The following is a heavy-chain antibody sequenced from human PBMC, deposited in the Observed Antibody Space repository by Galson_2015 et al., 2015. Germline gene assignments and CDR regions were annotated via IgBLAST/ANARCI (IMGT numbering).Heavy chain of an antibody. CDR1: GFTFDDYT. CDR2: ISWDGGST. Sequence: SLRLSCAASGFTFDDYTMHWVRQAPGKGLEWVSLISWDGGSTYYADSVKGRFTISRDNSKNSLYLQMNSLRTEDTALYYCAKDSGYSSAKDYFDYWGQGTLVTVSS. J-gene: IGHJ4*02. V-gene: IGHV3-43*01. CDR3: AKDSGYSSAKDYFDY. D-gene: IGHD6-25*01.